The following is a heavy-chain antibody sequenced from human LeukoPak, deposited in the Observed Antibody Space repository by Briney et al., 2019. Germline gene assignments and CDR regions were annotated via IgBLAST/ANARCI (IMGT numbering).Heavy chain of an antibody. CDR3: AREYSANGVCLDY. V-gene: IGHV1-69*05. D-gene: IGHD2-8*01. Sequence: SVKVSCKASGGTFSSYAISWVRQAPGQGLEWMGGIIPIFGTANYAQKFQGRVTITTDESTSTAYMELSSLRSEDTAVYYCAREYSANGVCLDYWGQGTLVTVSS. CDR2: IIPIFGTA. CDR1: GGTFSSYA. J-gene: IGHJ4*02.